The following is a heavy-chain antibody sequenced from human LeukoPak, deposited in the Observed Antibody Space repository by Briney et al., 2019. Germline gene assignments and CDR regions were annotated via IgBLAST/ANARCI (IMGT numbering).Heavy chain of an antibody. CDR2: IYYSGST. Sequence: SETLSLTCTVSGGSISSSSYYWGWIRQPPGKGLEWIGSIYYSGSTYYNPSLKSRVTISVDTSKNQFSLKLSSVTAADTAVYYCARLLGVAGTEWFDPWGQGTLVTVSS. J-gene: IGHJ5*02. CDR3: ARLLGVAGTEWFDP. V-gene: IGHV4-39*07. CDR1: GGSISSSSYY. D-gene: IGHD6-19*01.